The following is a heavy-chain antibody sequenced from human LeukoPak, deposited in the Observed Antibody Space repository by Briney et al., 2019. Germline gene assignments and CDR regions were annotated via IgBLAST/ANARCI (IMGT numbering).Heavy chain of an antibody. CDR2: IIPIFGTA. J-gene: IGHJ6*03. CDR3: ARPATAGYYYYYMDV. D-gene: IGHD2-21*02. Sequence: PVKVSCKASGGTFSSYAISWVRQAPGQGLEWTGGIIPIFGTANYAQKFQGRVTITTDESTSTAYMELSSLRSEDTAVYYCARPATAGYYYYYMDVWGKGTTVTVSS. V-gene: IGHV1-69*05. CDR1: GGTFSSYA.